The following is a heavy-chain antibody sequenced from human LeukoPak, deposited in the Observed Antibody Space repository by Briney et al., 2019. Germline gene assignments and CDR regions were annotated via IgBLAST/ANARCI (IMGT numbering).Heavy chain of an antibody. D-gene: IGHD3-10*01. J-gene: IGHJ4*02. V-gene: IGHV3-23*01. CDR2: IGGSGDHT. CDR1: GFTFSSYA. Sequence: GGSLRLSCAPSGFTFSSYAMSWVRQAPGKGLEWVGAIGGSGDHTFYADSVKGRFTISRDNSKNTLYLQMNSLRVEDAALYYCTKEGASLGSGYFDCWGQGTRVTVSS. CDR3: TKEGASLGSGYFDC.